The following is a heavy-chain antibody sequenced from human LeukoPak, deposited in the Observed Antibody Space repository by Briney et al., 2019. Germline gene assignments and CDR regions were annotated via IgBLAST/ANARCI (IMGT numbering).Heavy chain of an antibody. CDR3: AKDGVVKTSRPYYFDF. V-gene: IGHV3-23*01. J-gene: IGHJ4*02. CDR1: AFTFSNYA. Sequence: GGSLRLSCAASAFTFSNYAMTWVRQAPGKGLEWFSSISGIVSSTYYADSVKGRFTISRDNSKNTLYLQMNSLRAEDTAVYYCAKDGVVKTSRPYYFDFWGQGTLVTVSS. CDR2: ISGIVSST. D-gene: IGHD2-15*01.